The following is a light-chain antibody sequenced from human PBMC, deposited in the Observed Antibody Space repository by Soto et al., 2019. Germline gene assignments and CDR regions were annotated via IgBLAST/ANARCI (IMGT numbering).Light chain of an antibody. CDR3: CSYTDIALDVV. CDR2: DVT. V-gene: IGLV2-14*01. CDR1: SRDIGDYDY. Sequence: QSVLSQPASVSGSPGQTITISCTGTSRDIGDYDYVSWYQHLPGKAPKLLIFDVTHRPSGVSDRFSGSKSGNTASLTISGVRPEDEADYYCCSYTDIALDVVFGGGTKVTVL. J-gene: IGLJ2*01.